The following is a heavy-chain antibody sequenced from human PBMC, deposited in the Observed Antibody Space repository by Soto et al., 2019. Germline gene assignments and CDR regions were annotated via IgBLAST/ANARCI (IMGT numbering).Heavy chain of an antibody. CDR3: ARRDYYYGMDV. CDR2: IYYSGST. V-gene: IGHV4-39*01. Sequence: PSETLSLTCTVSGGAISSSSYYWGWIRQPPGKGLEWIGSIYYSGSTYYNPSLKSRVNISVDTSKKQFSLKLSSVTAADTAVYYCARRDYYYGMDVWGQGTTVTVSS. J-gene: IGHJ6*02. CDR1: GGAISSSSYY.